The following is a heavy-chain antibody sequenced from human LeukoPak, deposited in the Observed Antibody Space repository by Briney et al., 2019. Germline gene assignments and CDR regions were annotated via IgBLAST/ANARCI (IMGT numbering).Heavy chain of an antibody. CDR2: ISYDGSNK. D-gene: IGHD6-13*01. J-gene: IGHJ3*02. CDR1: GFTFSSYA. CDR3: ARAPYSSSWYVVAFDI. Sequence: GGSLRLSCAASGFTFSSYAMSWVRQAPGKGLEWVAVISYDGSNKYYADSVKGRFTISRDNSKNTLYLQMNSLRAEDTAVYYCARAPYSSSWYVVAFDIWGQGTMVTVSS. V-gene: IGHV3-30-3*01.